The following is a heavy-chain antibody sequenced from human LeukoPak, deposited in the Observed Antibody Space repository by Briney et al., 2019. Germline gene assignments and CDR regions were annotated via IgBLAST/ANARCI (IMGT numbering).Heavy chain of an antibody. J-gene: IGHJ5*02. Sequence: SERLSLTCTVSGASVSSSVYYWSWIRQPPGKGLEWIGHMYYSGSTSINPSLKSRVTFSVDTSKNQFSLKLNSVTTADTAVYYCARDIGRDVQLERRTFDPWGQGTLVTLSS. CDR3: ARDIGRDVQLERRTFDP. CDR1: GASVSSSVYY. D-gene: IGHD1-1*01. V-gene: IGHV4-61*08. CDR2: MYYSGST.